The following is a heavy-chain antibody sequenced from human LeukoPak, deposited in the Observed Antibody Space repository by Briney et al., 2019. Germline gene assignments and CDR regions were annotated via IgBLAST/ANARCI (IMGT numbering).Heavy chain of an antibody. D-gene: IGHD3-10*01. CDR3: ARGNDYFDY. CDR2: INSDGSST. J-gene: IGHJ4*02. Sequence: GGSLRLSCAASGFTFSSCWIHWLRHAPGGGLVWVSRINSDGSSTNYADSVKGRFTISRDNAKNTLYLQMNSLRTEDTAVYYCARGNDYFDYWGQGTLVTVSS. V-gene: IGHV3-74*01. CDR1: GFTFSSCW.